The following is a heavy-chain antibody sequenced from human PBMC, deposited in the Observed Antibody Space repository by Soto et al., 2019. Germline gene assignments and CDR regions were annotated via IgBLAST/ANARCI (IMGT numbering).Heavy chain of an antibody. J-gene: IGHJ4*02. CDR2: INHSGST. CDR3: ARGLSYYDYIWGSYPQTYFDY. Sequence: QVQLQQWGAGLLKPSETLSLTCAVYGGSFSGYYWSWIRQPPGKGLEWIGEINHSGSTNYNPSLKSLVTISVDTSKNQFSRKLSSMTSPDTAVYYCARGLSYYDYIWGSYPQTYFDYWGQGTLVTVSS. D-gene: IGHD3-16*02. CDR1: GGSFSGYY. V-gene: IGHV4-34*01.